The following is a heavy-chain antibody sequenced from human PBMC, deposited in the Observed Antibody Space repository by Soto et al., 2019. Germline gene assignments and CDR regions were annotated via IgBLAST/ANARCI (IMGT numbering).Heavy chain of an antibody. CDR3: ARDFWSALPHY. D-gene: IGHD3-3*01. CDR1: GFTFSSYL. Sequence: GGSLRLSCAASGFTFSSYLMSWVRQAPGKGLEWVANIKQDGSEKYYVDSVKGRFTISRDNAKNSLYLQMNSLRAEDTAVYYCARDFWSALPHYWGQGTLVTVSS. V-gene: IGHV3-7*01. J-gene: IGHJ4*02. CDR2: IKQDGSEK.